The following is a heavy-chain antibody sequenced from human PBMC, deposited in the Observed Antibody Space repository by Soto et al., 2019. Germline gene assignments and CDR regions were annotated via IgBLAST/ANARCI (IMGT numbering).Heavy chain of an antibody. CDR3: ARELLYFPYYYYYMDV. Sequence: ASVKVSCKASGYTFTSYAMHWVRQAPGQRLEWMGWINAGNGNTKYSQKFQGRVTITRDTSASTAYMELSSLRSEDTAVYYCARELLYFPYYYYYMDVWGKGTTVTVS. J-gene: IGHJ6*03. CDR2: INAGNGNT. D-gene: IGHD3-3*01. V-gene: IGHV1-3*01. CDR1: GYTFTSYA.